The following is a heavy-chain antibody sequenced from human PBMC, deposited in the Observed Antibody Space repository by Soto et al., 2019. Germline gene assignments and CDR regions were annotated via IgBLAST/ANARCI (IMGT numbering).Heavy chain of an antibody. CDR1: GYSLTDTG. J-gene: IGHJ6*04. D-gene: IGHD4-4*01. CDR2: INPGNGDT. V-gene: IGHV1-3*01. CDR3: ARDRWITTCQMDV. Sequence: ASVKVSCKASGYSLTDTGLHWVRQAPGQRLEWMGWINPGNGDTKYSQIFQGRLTFTIDTSASTVYMDLSSLGSEDTAVYFCARDRWITTCQMDVWGKGTPVTVSS.